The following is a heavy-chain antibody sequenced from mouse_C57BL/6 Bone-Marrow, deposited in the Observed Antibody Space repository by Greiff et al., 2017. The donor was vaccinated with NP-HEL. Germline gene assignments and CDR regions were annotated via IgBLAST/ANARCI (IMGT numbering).Heavy chain of an antibody. V-gene: IGHV8-8*01. CDR1: GFSLSTFGMG. Sequence: QVTLKESGPGILQPSQTLSLTCSFSGFSLSTFGMGVGWIRQPSGQGLEWLAHIWWDDDKYYNPALKSRLTISKDTSTNQVFLKIANVDTADTATYYCARMPPVAGVFDYWGQGTTLTVSS. D-gene: IGHD1-1*01. CDR2: IWWDDDK. J-gene: IGHJ2*01. CDR3: ARMPPVAGVFDY.